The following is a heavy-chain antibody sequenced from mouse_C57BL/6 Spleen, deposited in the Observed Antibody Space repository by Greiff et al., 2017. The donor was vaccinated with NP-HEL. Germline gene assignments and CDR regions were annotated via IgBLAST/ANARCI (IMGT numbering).Heavy chain of an antibody. J-gene: IGHJ2*01. CDR3: ARKATVVAPFDY. CDR2: IYPGSGST. Sequence: QVQLQQSGAELVKPGASVKMSCKASGYTFTSYWITWVKQRPGQGLEWIGDIYPGSGSTNYNEKFKSKATLTVDTSSSTAYMQLSSLTSEDSAVYYCARKATVVAPFDYWGQGTTLTVSS. CDR1: GYTFTSYW. D-gene: IGHD1-1*01. V-gene: IGHV1-55*01.